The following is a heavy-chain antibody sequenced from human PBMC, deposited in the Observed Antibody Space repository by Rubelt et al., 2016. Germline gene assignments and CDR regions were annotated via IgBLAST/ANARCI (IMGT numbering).Heavy chain of an antibody. CDR3: ARNHYSSSWYLNP. Sequence: QVQLVQSGAEVKKPGASVKVSCKASGYTFTSYYMHWVRQAPGQGLEWMGIINPSGGSTSYAQKFQGRVTMTRDTSTSPVYMELSSLRSADTAVYYWARNHYSSSWYLNPWGQGTLVTVSS. J-gene: IGHJ5*02. D-gene: IGHD6-13*01. V-gene: IGHV1-46*01. CDR2: INPSGGST. CDR1: GYTFTSYY.